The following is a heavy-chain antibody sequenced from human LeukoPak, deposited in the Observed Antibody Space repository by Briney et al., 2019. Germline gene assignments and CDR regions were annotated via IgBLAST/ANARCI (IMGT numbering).Heavy chain of an antibody. V-gene: IGHV3-21*01. CDR3: ARGSEYFDWLSLSST. CDR1: GFTFSSYS. Sequence: GGSLRLSCAASGFTFSSYSMTWVRQAPGKGLEWVSSISSSSSYIYYADSVKGRFTISRDNAKNSLYLQMNSLRAEDTAVYYCARGSEYFDWLSLSSTWGQGTLVTVSS. D-gene: IGHD3-9*01. J-gene: IGHJ5*02. CDR2: ISSSSSYI.